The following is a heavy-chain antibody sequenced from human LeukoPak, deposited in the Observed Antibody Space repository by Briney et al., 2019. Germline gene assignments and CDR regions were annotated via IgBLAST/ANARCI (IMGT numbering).Heavy chain of an antibody. V-gene: IGHV3-20*01. D-gene: IGHD2-15*01. CDR1: GFTFSSYA. Sequence: GGSLRLSCAASGFTFSSYAMSWVRQAPGKGLEWVSGINWNGGSTGYADSVKGRFTISRDNAKNSLYLQMNSLRAEDTALYHCARGALGYCSGGSCYIDHWGQGTLVTVSS. CDR2: INWNGGST. J-gene: IGHJ4*02. CDR3: ARGALGYCSGGSCYIDH.